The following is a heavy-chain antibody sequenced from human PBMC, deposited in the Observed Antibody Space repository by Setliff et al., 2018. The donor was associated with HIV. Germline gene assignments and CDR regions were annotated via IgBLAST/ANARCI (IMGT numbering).Heavy chain of an antibody. Sequence: GGSLRLSCAASGFTFSDYYMTWIRQAPGKGLEWVSYISPNGNSMYYADSVKGRFTISRDNAKNSLYLQMNSLRAEDTAVYYCARGYSGYVGFTSMDVWGQGTTVTVSS. CDR1: GFTFSDYY. CDR3: ARGYSGYVGFTSMDV. D-gene: IGHD1-26*01. CDR2: ISPNGNSM. J-gene: IGHJ6*02. V-gene: IGHV3-11*01.